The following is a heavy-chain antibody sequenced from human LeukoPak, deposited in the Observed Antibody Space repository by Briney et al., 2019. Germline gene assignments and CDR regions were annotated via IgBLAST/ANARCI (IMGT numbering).Heavy chain of an antibody. V-gene: IGHV4-34*01. Sequence: SETLSLTCAVYGGSFSGYYWSWIRQPPGKGLEWIGEINHSGSTNYNPSLKSRVTISVDTSKNQFSLKLSSVTAADTAVYYCAKTKFNYDILTGFDYWGQGTLVTVSS. CDR1: GGSFSGYY. J-gene: IGHJ4*02. CDR3: AKTKFNYDILTGFDY. CDR2: INHSGST. D-gene: IGHD3-9*01.